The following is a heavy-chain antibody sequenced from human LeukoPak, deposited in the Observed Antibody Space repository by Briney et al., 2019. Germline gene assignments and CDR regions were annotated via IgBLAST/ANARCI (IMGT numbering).Heavy chain of an antibody. CDR3: ARFYYDTSGHGAFDI. CDR2: TYYRSKWYY. D-gene: IGHD3-22*01. CDR1: GDSVSSNSAA. Sequence: SQTLSLTCAISGDSVSSNSAAWNWIRQSPSRGLEWLGRTYYRSKWYYDYAVSVKSRITINPDTSKNQFSLQLNSVTPDDTAVDYCARFYYDTSGHGAFDIWGQGTMVTVSS. V-gene: IGHV6-1*01. J-gene: IGHJ3*02.